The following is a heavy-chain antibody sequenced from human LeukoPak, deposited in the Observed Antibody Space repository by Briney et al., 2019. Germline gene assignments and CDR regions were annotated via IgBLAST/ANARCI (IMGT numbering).Heavy chain of an antibody. J-gene: IGHJ3*02. CDR3: ETEYCSSTSCRDAFDI. CDR2: ISSSSSTI. D-gene: IGHD2-2*01. V-gene: IGHV3-48*01. Sequence: PGGSLRLSCAASGFTFSSYSMNWVRQAPGKGLEWVSYISSSSSTIYYADSVKGRFTISRDNAKNSLYLQMNSLRAEDTAVYYCETEYCSSTSCRDAFDIWGQGTMVTVSS. CDR1: GFTFSSYS.